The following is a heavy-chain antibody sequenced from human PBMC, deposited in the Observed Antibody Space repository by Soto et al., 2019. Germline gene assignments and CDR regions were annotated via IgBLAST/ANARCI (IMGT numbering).Heavy chain of an antibody. CDR1: GFTFSSYD. J-gene: IGHJ6*03. D-gene: IGHD6-6*01. Sequence: PGGSLRLSCAASGFTFSSYDMHWVRQATGKGLEWVSAIGTAGDTYYPGSVKGRFTISRENAKNSLYLQMNSLRAGDTAVYYCARAVYSSSGYYYYYYMDVWGKGTTVTVSS. CDR2: IGTAGDT. CDR3: ARAVYSSSGYYYYYYMDV. V-gene: IGHV3-13*01.